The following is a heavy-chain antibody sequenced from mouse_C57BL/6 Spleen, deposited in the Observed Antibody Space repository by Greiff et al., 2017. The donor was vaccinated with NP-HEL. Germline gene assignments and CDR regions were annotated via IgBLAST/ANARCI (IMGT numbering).Heavy chain of an antibody. V-gene: IGHV1-69*01. CDR2: IDPSDSYT. CDR1: GYTFTSYW. Sequence: QVQLQQPGAELVMPGASVKLSCKASGYTFTSYWMHWVKQRPGQGLEWIGEIDPSDSYTNYNQKFKDKSTLTVDKSSSTAYIQLSSLTSEDSAVYYCASSEGYYAWFAYWVQGTLVTVSA. CDR3: ASSEGYYAWFAY. D-gene: IGHD2-3*01. J-gene: IGHJ3*01.